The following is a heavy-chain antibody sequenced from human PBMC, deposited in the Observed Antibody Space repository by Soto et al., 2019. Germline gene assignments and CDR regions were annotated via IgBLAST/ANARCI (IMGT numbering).Heavy chain of an antibody. J-gene: IGHJ6*02. CDR1: GFTFRTYS. D-gene: IGHD3-9*01. Sequence: ESGGGLVKPGGSLRLSCAASGFTFRTYSMHWVRQAPGKGLEWVSSISTTSTYIYYADSVKGRFTISRDNAKNSLFLQMNSLRAEDTAVYYCARDFKYDILTSHYGMDVWGQGTTVTVSS. CDR2: ISTTSTYI. V-gene: IGHV3-21*01. CDR3: ARDFKYDILTSHYGMDV.